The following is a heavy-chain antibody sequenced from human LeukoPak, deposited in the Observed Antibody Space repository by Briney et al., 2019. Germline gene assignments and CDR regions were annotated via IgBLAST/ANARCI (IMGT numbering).Heavy chain of an antibody. V-gene: IGHV3-30*18. Sequence: PGRSLRLSCAASGFTFSSYGMHWVRQAPGKGLEWVAVISYDGSNKSYADSVKGRFTISRDNSKNTLYLQMNSLRAEDTAVCYCAKEQTPTRSSSWWKNDAFDIWGQGTMVTVSS. CDR1: GFTFSSYG. J-gene: IGHJ3*02. CDR3: AKEQTPTRSSSWWKNDAFDI. D-gene: IGHD6-13*01. CDR2: ISYDGSNK.